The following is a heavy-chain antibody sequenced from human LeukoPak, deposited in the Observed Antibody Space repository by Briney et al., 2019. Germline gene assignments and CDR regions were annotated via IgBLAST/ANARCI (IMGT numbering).Heavy chain of an antibody. D-gene: IGHD4-17*01. V-gene: IGHV1-69*04. CDR2: IIPILGIA. J-gene: IGHJ3*02. CDR1: GGTFSSYA. CDR3: ARERTVTTPSDAFDI. Sequence: ASVKVSCKASGGTFSSYAISWVRQAPGQGLEWMGRIIPILGIANYAQKFQGRVTITADKSTSTAYMELSSLRSEDTAVYYCARERTVTTPSDAFDIWGQGTMVTVSS.